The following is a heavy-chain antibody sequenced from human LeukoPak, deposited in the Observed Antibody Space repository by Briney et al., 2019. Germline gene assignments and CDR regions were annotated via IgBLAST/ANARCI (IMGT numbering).Heavy chain of an antibody. Sequence: LSGAAAGSTFSDSVMYCVRQAPRKRLEYVAVISSNGGSTSYANSVKGRFTISRDNSKNTLYLQMGSLRAEDRAVYYCARDLSGGGLDYWGQGTLVTVSS. V-gene: IGHV3-64*01. CDR3: ARDLSGGGLDY. D-gene: IGHD3-10*01. CDR1: GSTFSDSV. CDR2: ISSNGGST. J-gene: IGHJ4*02.